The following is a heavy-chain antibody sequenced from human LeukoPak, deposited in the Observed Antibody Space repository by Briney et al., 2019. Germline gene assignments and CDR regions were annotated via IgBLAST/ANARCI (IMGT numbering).Heavy chain of an antibody. Sequence: PGGSLRLSCALSGFTVSSNYMSCVRQAPGKGLESVSIIYSGGSTYYADSVKGRFTISRDNSKNTLYLQMNSLRAEDTAVYYCARRGYGDYAPFDYWGQGTLVTVSS. J-gene: IGHJ4*02. V-gene: IGHV3-66*04. CDR1: GFTVSSNY. CDR2: IYSGGST. CDR3: ARRGYGDYAPFDY. D-gene: IGHD4-17*01.